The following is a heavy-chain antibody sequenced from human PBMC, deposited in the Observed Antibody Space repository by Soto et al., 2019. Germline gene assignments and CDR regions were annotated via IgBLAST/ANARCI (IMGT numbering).Heavy chain of an antibody. V-gene: IGHV3-30-3*01. J-gene: IGHJ4*02. D-gene: IGHD3-16*01. CDR2: ISHDGSNK. Sequence: QVQLVESGGGVVQPGRSLRLSCAASGFSFSTYAMHWVGQAPGKGLEWVAVISHDGSNKYYADSVKGRFTISRDNPKNTVYLQMNSLRLEDTAVYYCTREAWGLSVYFDYWGQGTLVTVSS. CDR1: GFSFSTYA. CDR3: TREAWGLSVYFDY.